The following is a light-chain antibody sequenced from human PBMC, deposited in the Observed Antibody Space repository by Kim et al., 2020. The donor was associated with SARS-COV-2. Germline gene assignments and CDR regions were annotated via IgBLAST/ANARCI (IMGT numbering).Light chain of an antibody. CDR2: GAS. Sequence: EIVMTQSPATLSVSPGERATLSCRASQSISSYLAWYQQKPGQAPRLLIYGASTRATGIPARFSGSGSGTEFTLTISSLQSEDFAVYYCQQNNNWPLITFGEGTRMEIK. CDR1: QSISSY. V-gene: IGKV3-15*01. CDR3: QQNNNWPLIT. J-gene: IGKJ5*01.